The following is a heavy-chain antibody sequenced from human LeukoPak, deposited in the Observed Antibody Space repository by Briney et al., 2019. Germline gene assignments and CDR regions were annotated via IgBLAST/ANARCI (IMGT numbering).Heavy chain of an antibody. CDR3: ARSKSVVGATLPYFDY. V-gene: IGHV4-4*07. J-gene: IGHJ4*02. CDR2: IYTSGST. Sequence: SETLSLTCTVSGGSISSYYWSWIRQPAGKGLEWIGRIYTSGSTNYNPSLKSRVTMSVDTSKNQFPLKLSSVTAADTAVYYCARSKSVVGATLPYFDYWGQGTLVTVSS. CDR1: GGSISSYY. D-gene: IGHD1-26*01.